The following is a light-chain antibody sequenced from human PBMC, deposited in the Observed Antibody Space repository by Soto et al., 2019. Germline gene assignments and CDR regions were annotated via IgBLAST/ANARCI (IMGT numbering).Light chain of an antibody. V-gene: IGLV2-14*01. CDR3: SSYTSIGTVL. CDR1: SSDVGGYNY. CDR2: EVS. J-gene: IGLJ2*01. Sequence: HSVLTQPASVSGSPGQSITISCTGTSSDVGGYNYVSWYQQHPGKAPKLIIYEVSKWPSGVSNRFSGSKSGNTASLTISGLQAEDEADYYCSSYTSIGTVLFGGGTKLTVL.